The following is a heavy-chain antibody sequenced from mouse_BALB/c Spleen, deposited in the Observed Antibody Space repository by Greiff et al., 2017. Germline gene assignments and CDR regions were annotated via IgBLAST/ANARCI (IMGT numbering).Heavy chain of an antibody. Sequence: VQLQQSGAELARPGASVKLSCKASGYTFTDYYINWVKQRTGQGLEWIGEIYPGSGNTYYNEKFKGKATLTADKSSSTAYMQLSSLTSEDSAVYFCARFDYGSSYGVLYYFDYWGQGTTLTVSS. CDR2: IYPGSGNT. V-gene: IGHV1-77*01. D-gene: IGHD1-1*01. CDR1: GYTFTDYY. CDR3: ARFDYGSSYGVLYYFDY. J-gene: IGHJ2*01.